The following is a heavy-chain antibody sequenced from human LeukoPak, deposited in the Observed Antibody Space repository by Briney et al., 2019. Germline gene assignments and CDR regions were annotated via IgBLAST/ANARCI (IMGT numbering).Heavy chain of an antibody. D-gene: IGHD5-18*01. CDR3: ARGGYTSYYYYMDV. Sequence: SETLSLTCTVSGGSISSYYWSWIRQPPGKGLEWIGYIYHSGSTNYNPSLKSRVTISVDTSKNQFSLKLSSVTAADTAVYYCARGGYTSYYYYMDVWGEGTTVTVSS. V-gene: IGHV4-59*01. CDR2: IYHSGST. CDR1: GGSISSYY. J-gene: IGHJ6*03.